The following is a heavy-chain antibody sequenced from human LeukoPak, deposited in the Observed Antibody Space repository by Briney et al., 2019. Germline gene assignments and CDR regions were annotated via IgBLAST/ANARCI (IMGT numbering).Heavy chain of an antibody. CDR1: GFTFSSYS. V-gene: IGHV3-48*01. CDR2: ISSSSSTI. Sequence: GGSLRLSCAASGFTFSSYSMNWVRQAPGKGLEWVSYISSSSSTIYYADSVKGRFTISRDNAKNSLYLQMNSLRAEDTAVYYCARGRAYDHGGDSYFDYWGQGTLVTVSS. D-gene: IGHD4-23*01. CDR3: ARGRAYDHGGDSYFDY. J-gene: IGHJ4*02.